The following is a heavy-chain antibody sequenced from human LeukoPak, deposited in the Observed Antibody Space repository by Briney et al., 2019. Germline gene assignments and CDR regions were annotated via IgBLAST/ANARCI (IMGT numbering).Heavy chain of an antibody. Sequence: ASVKVSCKASGYTFTSYYMHWVRQAPGQGLEWMGIINPSGGSTSYAQKFQGRVTMTRDTSTSTAYMELSRLRSDDTAVYYCATLLSALETKPWGQGTQVTVSS. CDR3: ATLLSALETKP. CDR1: GYTFTSYY. D-gene: IGHD3-10*01. CDR2: INPSGGST. V-gene: IGHV1-46*01. J-gene: IGHJ5*02.